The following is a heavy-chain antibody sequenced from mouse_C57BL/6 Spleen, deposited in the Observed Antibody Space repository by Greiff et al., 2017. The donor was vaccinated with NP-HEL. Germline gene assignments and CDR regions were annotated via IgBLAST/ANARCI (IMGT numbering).Heavy chain of an antibody. D-gene: IGHD2-4*01. J-gene: IGHJ4*01. Sequence: VKLQQPGAELVKPGASVKLSCKASGYTFPSYWMHWVKQRPGRGLAWIGRIDPNRGGTKYNEKFKSKATLTVDKPSSTAYMQLSSLTYEDSAVYYCARSSTYDWAMDYWGQGTSVTVSS. CDR1: GYTFPSYW. V-gene: IGHV1-72*01. CDR3: ARSSTYDWAMDY. CDR2: IDPNRGGT.